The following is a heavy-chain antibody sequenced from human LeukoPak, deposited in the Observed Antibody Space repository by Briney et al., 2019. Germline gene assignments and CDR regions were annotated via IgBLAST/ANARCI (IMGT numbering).Heavy chain of an antibody. CDR1: GYSISSGYY. Sequence: SETLSLTCTVSGYSISSGYYWGWIRQPPGKGLEWIGSIYHSGRTFYNPSLKSRVTISVDTSKNQFSLKLTSVTAADTAVYYCARGSSGYYYGPYDYWGQGTLVTVSS. CDR3: ARGSSGYYYGPYDY. D-gene: IGHD3-22*01. V-gene: IGHV4-38-2*02. J-gene: IGHJ4*02. CDR2: IYHSGRT.